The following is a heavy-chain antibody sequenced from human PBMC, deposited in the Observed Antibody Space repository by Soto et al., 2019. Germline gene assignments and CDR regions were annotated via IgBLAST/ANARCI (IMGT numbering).Heavy chain of an antibody. CDR2: INAGSGNT. V-gene: IGHV1-3*01. J-gene: IGHJ3*02. CDR1: GGTISSCA. Sequence: PSLKVPCKSSGGTISSCAISWVRQSPGQGLEWMGWINAGSGNTKYSQNFQGRVSITRDTSASTVYMELTGLTSEDTAVYYCARDTETLGPRANDALDIWGQGPMVTVSS. CDR3: ARDTETLGPRANDALDI. D-gene: IGHD3-3*02.